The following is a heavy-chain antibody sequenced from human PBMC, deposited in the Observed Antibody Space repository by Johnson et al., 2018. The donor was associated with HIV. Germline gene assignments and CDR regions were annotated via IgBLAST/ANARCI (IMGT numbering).Heavy chain of an antibody. CDR1: GFTFSSYW. Sequence: VQLVESGGGLVQPGGSLRLSCAASGFTFSSYWMHWVRQAPGKGLEWVANIKQDGSEKYYVDSVKGRFTISRDNAKNSLHLQMNSLRGEDTAVYSCTRDVNYRDCSSTSCSDAFHIWGQGTMVTVSS. CDR3: TRDVNYRDCSSTSCSDAFHI. D-gene: IGHD2-2*01. CDR2: IKQDGSEK. J-gene: IGHJ3*02. V-gene: IGHV3-7*01.